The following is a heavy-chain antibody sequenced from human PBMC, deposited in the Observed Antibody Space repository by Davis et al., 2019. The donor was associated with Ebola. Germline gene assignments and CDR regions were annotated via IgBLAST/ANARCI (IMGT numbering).Heavy chain of an antibody. D-gene: IGHD3-10*01. CDR1: GFTFSSYA. CDR3: ARPVVRGVNWFDP. J-gene: IGHJ5*02. V-gene: IGHV3-30*04. Sequence: GGSLRLSCAASGFTFSSYAMHWVRQAPGKGLEWVAVISYDGSNKYYADSVKGRFTISRDNVKNTLFLQMDSLRPDDTAVYYCARPVVRGVNWFDPWGQGTLVTVSS. CDR2: ISYDGSNK.